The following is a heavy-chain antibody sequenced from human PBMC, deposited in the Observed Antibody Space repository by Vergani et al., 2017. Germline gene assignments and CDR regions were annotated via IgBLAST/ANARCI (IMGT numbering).Heavy chain of an antibody. V-gene: IGHV4-59*11. D-gene: IGHD6-13*01. Sequence: QVQLQESGPGLVKPSQTLSLTCSVSFDSIRNLYCNWLRQPPGKGLEWIGSIHYSENTNYNPSLKTRVTISVDTSKNQFSLTLTSVTAADTAVYYCAGDTHSWQRADRWGQGLLVSVSS. J-gene: IGHJ5*02. CDR3: AGDTHSWQRADR. CDR1: FDSIRNLY. CDR2: IHYSENT.